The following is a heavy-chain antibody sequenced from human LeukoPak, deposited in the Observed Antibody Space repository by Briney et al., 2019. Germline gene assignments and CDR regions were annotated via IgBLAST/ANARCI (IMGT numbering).Heavy chain of an antibody. CDR2: ISAYNGNT. CDR3: ARGGWAAAAGTDFDY. D-gene: IGHD6-13*01. Sequence: ASVKVSCKASGYTFTGYYMHWVRQAPGQGLEWMGWISAYNGNTNYAQKLQGRVTMTTDTSTSTAYMELRSLRSDDTAVYYCARGGWAAAAGTDFDYWGQGTLVTVSS. CDR1: GYTFTGYY. V-gene: IGHV1-18*04. J-gene: IGHJ4*02.